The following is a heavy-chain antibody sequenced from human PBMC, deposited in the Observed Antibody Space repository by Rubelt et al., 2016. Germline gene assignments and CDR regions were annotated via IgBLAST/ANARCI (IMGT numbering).Heavy chain of an antibody. CDR3: ARWNYYYYGMDV. V-gene: IGHV4-59*01. Sequence: QVQLQESGPGLVKPSETLSLTCTVSGGSISSYYWSWIRQPPGKGLEWIGYIYYSGSTNYNPSFNGGVTISVDTSKNQFSLKLSGVTAGDTAVYYCARWNYYYYGMDVWGQGTTVTVSS. J-gene: IGHJ6*02. CDR1: GGSISSYY. CDR2: IYYSGST.